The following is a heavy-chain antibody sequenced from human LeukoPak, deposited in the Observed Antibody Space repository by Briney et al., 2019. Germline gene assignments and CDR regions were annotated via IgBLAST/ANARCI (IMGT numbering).Heavy chain of an antibody. CDR3: ARAPLLDCSGGSCPFDY. CDR1: GGSISSGGYY. V-gene: IGHV4-31*03. CDR2: IYYSGST. J-gene: IGHJ4*02. D-gene: IGHD2-15*01. Sequence: SGTLSLTCTVSGGSISSGGYYWSWIRQHPGKGLEWIGYIYYSGSTYYNPSLKSRVTISVDTSKNQFSLKLSSVTAADTAVYYCARAPLLDCSGGSCPFDYWGQGTLVTVSS.